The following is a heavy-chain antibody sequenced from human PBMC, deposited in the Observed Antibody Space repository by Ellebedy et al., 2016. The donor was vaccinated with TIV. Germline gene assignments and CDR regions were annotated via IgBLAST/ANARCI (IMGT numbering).Heavy chain of an antibody. J-gene: IGHJ4*02. D-gene: IGHD3-22*01. Sequence: PGGSLRLSCAASGFTVSNNFMSWVRQAPGKGLEWVSLIYSGGSTYYTDSVKGRFTISRDSSNNTLYLQMNSLRTEDTAVYYCAKEYDSRGYGAYFDHWGQGTLVTVSS. CDR3: AKEYDSRGYGAYFDH. CDR1: GFTVSNNF. V-gene: IGHV3-53*01. CDR2: IYSGGST.